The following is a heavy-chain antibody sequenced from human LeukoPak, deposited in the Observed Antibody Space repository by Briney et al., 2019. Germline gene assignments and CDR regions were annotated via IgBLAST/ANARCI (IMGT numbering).Heavy chain of an antibody. J-gene: IGHJ4*02. Sequence: GASVKVSCKASGGTFSSYAISWVRQAPGQGVKWMGGIIPIFGTANYAQKSQGRVTITADESTSTAYMELSSLRSEDTAVYYCARSPYYDSSGYYSHDYWGQGTLVTVSS. V-gene: IGHV1-69*13. CDR2: IIPIFGTA. CDR1: GGTFSSYA. CDR3: ARSPYYDSSGYYSHDY. D-gene: IGHD3-22*01.